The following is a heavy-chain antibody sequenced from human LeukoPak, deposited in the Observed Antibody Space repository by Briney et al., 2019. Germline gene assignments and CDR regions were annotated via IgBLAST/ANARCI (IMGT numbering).Heavy chain of an antibody. V-gene: IGHV1-8*01. Sequence: ASVKVSCKASGYTFTSYDINWVRQATGQGLEWMGWMNPNSGNTGYAQKFQGRVTMTRNTSISTAYMELSSLRSEDTAVYYCAQGITMVRAVTYYYYGMDVWGQGTTVTVSS. CDR1: GYTFTSYD. J-gene: IGHJ6*02. CDR2: MNPNSGNT. D-gene: IGHD3-10*01. CDR3: AQGITMVRAVTYYYYGMDV.